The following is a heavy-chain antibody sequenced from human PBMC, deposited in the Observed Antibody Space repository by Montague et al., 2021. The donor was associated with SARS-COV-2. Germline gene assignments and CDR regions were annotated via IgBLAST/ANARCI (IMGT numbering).Heavy chain of an antibody. D-gene: IGHD1-26*01. Sequence: TLSLTCTVSGASISTGIYYWSWIRQPAGKGLEWIGSIRTTGHTDYNSSLESRVFMSVDTSTNQFSLSLTSVTAADTAVYFCASFGSGTLEFDLWGQGTLVTVSS. V-gene: IGHV4-61*02. CDR1: GASISTGIYY. J-gene: IGHJ4*02. CDR2: IRTTGHT. CDR3: ASFGSGTLEFDL.